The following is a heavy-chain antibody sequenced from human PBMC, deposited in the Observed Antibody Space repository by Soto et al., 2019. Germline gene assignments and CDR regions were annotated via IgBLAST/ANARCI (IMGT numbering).Heavy chain of an antibody. CDR2: IKSKTDGGTT. CDR1: GFTFSNAW. V-gene: IGHV3-15*01. D-gene: IGHD5-18*01. Sequence: PGGSLRLSCAASGFTFSNAWMSWVRQAPGKGLEWVGRIKSKTDGGTTDYAAPVKGRFTISRDDSKNTLYLQMNSLKTEDTAVYYCTTTAGRGYSYGVDYWVRRTLFTVSS. CDR3: TTTAGRGYSYGVDY. J-gene: IGHJ4*02.